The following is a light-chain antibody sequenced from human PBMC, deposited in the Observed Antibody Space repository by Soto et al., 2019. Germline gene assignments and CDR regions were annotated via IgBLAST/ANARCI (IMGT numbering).Light chain of an antibody. V-gene: IGKV1-39*01. Sequence: DIQMTQSPSSLSASVGDRVIITCRASQTISAYLNWYQHKPGKAPKLLIFAASSLQSGVPSRFSGSRSGPDFTLTISSLQPEDFATYYCQQSYSSPPTFGQGTKVDI. J-gene: IGKJ1*01. CDR1: QTISAY. CDR2: AAS. CDR3: QQSYSSPPT.